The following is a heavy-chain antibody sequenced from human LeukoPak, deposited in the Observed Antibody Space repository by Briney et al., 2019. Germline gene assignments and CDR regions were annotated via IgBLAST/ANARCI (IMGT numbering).Heavy chain of an antibody. V-gene: IGHV1-24*01. Sequence: ASVKVSCKVSGYTLTELSMHWVRQAPGKGLEWMGGFDPEDGETIYAQKFQGRVTMTEDTSTDTAYMELSSLRSEDTAVYYCATSYYYDSSGHLKPRFDYWGQGTLVAVSS. D-gene: IGHD3-22*01. J-gene: IGHJ4*02. CDR3: ATSYYYDSSGHLKPRFDY. CDR1: GYTLTELS. CDR2: FDPEDGET.